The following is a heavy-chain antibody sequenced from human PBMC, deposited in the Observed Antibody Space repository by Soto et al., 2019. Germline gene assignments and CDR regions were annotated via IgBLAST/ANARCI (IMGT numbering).Heavy chain of an antibody. J-gene: IGHJ4*02. Sequence: SSETLSLTCAVSGGSISSGGYSWSWIRQPPGKGLEWIGYIYHSGSTYYNPSLKSRVTISVDRSKNQFSLKLSSVTAADTSVYYCARSDHYYYDSSGYWDYWGQGTLVTVSS. D-gene: IGHD3-22*01. CDR1: GGSISSGGYS. V-gene: IGHV4-30-2*01. CDR2: IYHSGST. CDR3: ARSDHYYYDSSGYWDY.